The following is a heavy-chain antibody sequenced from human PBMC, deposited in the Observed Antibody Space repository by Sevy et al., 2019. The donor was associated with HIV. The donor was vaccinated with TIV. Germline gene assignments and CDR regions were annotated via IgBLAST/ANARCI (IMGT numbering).Heavy chain of an antibody. D-gene: IGHD3-22*01. Sequence: GGSLRLSCAASGFTFSSYAMHWVRQAPGKGLEWMAVISYDGSNKYYADSVKGRFTISRDNSKNTLYLQMNSLRAEDTAVYYCAREGDYDSSGYYYGSGFDIWGQGTMVTVSS. CDR2: ISYDGSNK. V-gene: IGHV3-30-3*01. J-gene: IGHJ3*02. CDR1: GFTFSSYA. CDR3: AREGDYDSSGYYYGSGFDI.